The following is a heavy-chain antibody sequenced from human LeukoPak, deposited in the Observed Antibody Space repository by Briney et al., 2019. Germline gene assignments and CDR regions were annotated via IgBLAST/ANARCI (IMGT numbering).Heavy chain of an antibody. Sequence: SETLSLTCTVSGGSISGSSYYWGWIRQPPGKGLEWIGEINHSGSTNYHPSLKSRVTISVDTSKNQFSLKLSSVTAADTAVYYCAAYIVVVVAATSSRPESTKYYGMDVWGQGTTVTVSS. V-gene: IGHV4-39*07. CDR3: AAYIVVVVAATSSRPESTKYYGMDV. D-gene: IGHD2-15*01. J-gene: IGHJ6*02. CDR2: INHSGST. CDR1: GGSISGSSYY.